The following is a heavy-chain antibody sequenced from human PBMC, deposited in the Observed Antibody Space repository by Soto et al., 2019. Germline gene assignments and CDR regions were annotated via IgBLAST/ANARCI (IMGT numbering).Heavy chain of an antibody. J-gene: IGHJ4*02. CDR2: ISGSGGST. Sequence: GGSLRLSCVASGFTFSSYAMSWVRQAPGKGLEWVSAISGSGGSTYYADSVKGRFTISRDNSKNTLYLQMNSLRAEDTAVYYCAKDAGNDYGESEPFDYWGQGTLVTVSS. D-gene: IGHD4-17*01. CDR3: AKDAGNDYGESEPFDY. V-gene: IGHV3-23*01. CDR1: GFTFSSYA.